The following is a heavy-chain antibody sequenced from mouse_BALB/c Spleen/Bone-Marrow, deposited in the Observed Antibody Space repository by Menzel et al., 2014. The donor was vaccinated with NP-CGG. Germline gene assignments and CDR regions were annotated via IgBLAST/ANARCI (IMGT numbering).Heavy chain of an antibody. CDR2: IYPGNVNT. Sequence: VQRVESGPELVKPGASVRISCKAAGYTFTSYYIHWVKQRPGQGLEWIGWIYPGNVNTKCNEKFKGKATLTADKSSSTAYIQLSSLTSEDSAVYFCAREANWNFDYWGQGTTLTVSS. V-gene: IGHV1S56*01. J-gene: IGHJ2*01. CDR3: AREANWNFDY. CDR1: GYTFTSYY. D-gene: IGHD4-1*01.